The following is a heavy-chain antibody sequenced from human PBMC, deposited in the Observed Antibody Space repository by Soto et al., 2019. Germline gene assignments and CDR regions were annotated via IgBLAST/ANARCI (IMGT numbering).Heavy chain of an antibody. CDR2: VSKDGSDE. D-gene: IGHD6-19*01. CDR3: AKATTNGGWFNPFDS. Sequence: PGGSLRLSCAASGFTVSNYGMHWVRQAPGKGLEWVAIVSKDGSDEDYADSVRGRFTISRDNSRDTLFLQMNSLTADDTAVYYCAKATTNGGWFNPFDSWGQGALVTVSS. V-gene: IGHV3-30*18. J-gene: IGHJ4*02. CDR1: GFTVSNYG.